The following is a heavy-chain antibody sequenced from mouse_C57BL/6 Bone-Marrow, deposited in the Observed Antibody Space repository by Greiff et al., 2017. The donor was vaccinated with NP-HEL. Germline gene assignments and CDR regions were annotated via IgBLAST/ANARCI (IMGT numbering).Heavy chain of an antibody. D-gene: IGHD2-1*01. CDR3: AIIYYGNFYYAMDY. Sequence: QVQLQQSGAELARPGASVKMSCKASGYTFTSYTMHWVKQRPGQGLEWIGYITPSSGYTKYNQKFKDKATLTADKSSSTAYMQLSSLTSEDSAVYYCAIIYYGNFYYAMDYWGQGTSVTVSS. CDR1: GYTFTSYT. J-gene: IGHJ4*01. CDR2: ITPSSGYT. V-gene: IGHV1-4*01.